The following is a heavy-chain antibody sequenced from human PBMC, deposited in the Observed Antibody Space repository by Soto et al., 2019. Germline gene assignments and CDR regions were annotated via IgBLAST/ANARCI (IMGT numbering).Heavy chain of an antibody. D-gene: IGHD3-3*01. CDR3: AKSGNYDFWSGYYTADHDY. Sequence: PSETLSLTCAVYGGSFSGYYWSWIRQPPGKGLEWIGEINHSGSTNYNPSLKSRVTISVDTSKNQFSLYLQMNSLRAEDTAVYYCAKSGNYDFWSGYYTADHDYWGQGTLVTVSS. V-gene: IGHV4-34*01. J-gene: IGHJ4*02. CDR2: INHSGST. CDR1: GGSFSGYY.